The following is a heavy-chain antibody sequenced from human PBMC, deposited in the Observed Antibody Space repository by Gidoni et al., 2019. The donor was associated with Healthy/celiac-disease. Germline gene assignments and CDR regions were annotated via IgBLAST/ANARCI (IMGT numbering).Heavy chain of an antibody. J-gene: IGHJ5*02. D-gene: IGHD6-13*01. V-gene: IGHV3-21*01. CDR2: ISSSSSYI. CDR1: GFTFSSYS. CDR3: ARLQQLVPEGFDP. Sequence: EVQLVESGGGLVKPGGSLRLSCAASGFTFSSYSMNWVRQAPGKGLEWVSSISSSSSYIYYADSVKGRFTISRDNAKNSLYLQMNSLRAEDTAVYYCARLQQLVPEGFDPWGQGTLVTVSS.